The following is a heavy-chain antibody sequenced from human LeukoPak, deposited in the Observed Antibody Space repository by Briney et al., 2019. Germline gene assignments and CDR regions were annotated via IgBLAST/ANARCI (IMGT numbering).Heavy chain of an antibody. V-gene: IGHV3-23*01. D-gene: IGHD3-22*01. CDR2: ISGSGGST. CDR1: GFTFSSYA. CDR3: AKDYYDSSGYYHSPFFDY. J-gene: IGHJ4*02. Sequence: PGGSLRLSCAASGFTFSSYAMSWVRQAPGKGLEWVSAISGSGGSTYYADSVKGRFTISRDNSKNTLYLQMNSLRAEDTAVYYCAKDYYDSSGYYHSPFFDYWGQGTLVTVSS.